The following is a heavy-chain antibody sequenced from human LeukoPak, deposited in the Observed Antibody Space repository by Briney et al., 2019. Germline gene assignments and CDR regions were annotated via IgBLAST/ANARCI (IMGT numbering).Heavy chain of an antibody. J-gene: IGHJ4*02. D-gene: IGHD1-26*01. CDR1: GGSISSSNW. V-gene: IGHV4-4*02. Sequence: SETLSLTCAVSGGSISSSNWWSWVRQPPGKGLEWIGEIYHSGSTNYNPSLKSRVTISLDTSKNQFSLKLSSVTAADTAVYYCARGVNSGYFDYCGQGTLVTVSS. CDR3: ARGVNSGYFDY. CDR2: IYHSGST.